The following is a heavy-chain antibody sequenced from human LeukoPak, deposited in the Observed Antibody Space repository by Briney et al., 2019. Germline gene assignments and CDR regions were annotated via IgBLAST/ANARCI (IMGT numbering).Heavy chain of an antibody. D-gene: IGHD2-21*01. V-gene: IGHV1-69*04. CDR3: AREVVVVPPPGWYFDL. J-gene: IGHJ2*01. CDR2: IIPILGIA. Sequence: GASVKVSCKASGGTFSSYAISWVRQAPGQGLEWIGRIIPILGIANYAQKSQGRVTITADKSTSTAYMELSSLRSEDTAVYYCAREVVVVPPPGWYFDLWGRGTLVTVSS. CDR1: GGTFSSYA.